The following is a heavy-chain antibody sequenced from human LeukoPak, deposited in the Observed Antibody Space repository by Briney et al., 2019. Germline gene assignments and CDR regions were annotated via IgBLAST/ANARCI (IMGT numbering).Heavy chain of an antibody. CDR1: GXSISSYY. V-gene: IGHV4-59*01. Sequence: SETLSLTCTVSGXSISSYYGSWIRQPPGKGLEWIGYIYYSGSTNYNPSLKSRVTISVDTSKNQFSLRLSSVTAADTAVYYCARAFYSAYYFDYWGQGTLVTVSS. CDR3: ARAFYSAYYFDY. CDR2: IYYSGST. D-gene: IGHD4-11*01. J-gene: IGHJ4*02.